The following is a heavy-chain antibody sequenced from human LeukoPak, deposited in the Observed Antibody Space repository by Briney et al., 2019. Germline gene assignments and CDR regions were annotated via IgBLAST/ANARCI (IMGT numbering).Heavy chain of an antibody. V-gene: IGHV1-24*01. J-gene: IGHJ4*02. CDR2: FDPEDDET. CDR1: GYTLTELS. CDR3: AKGDDWNDVGYFDY. D-gene: IGHD1-1*01. Sequence: GASVKVSCKVSGYTLTELSMHWVRQAPGKGLEWMGGFDPEDDETIYAQKFQGRVTITADKSTSTAYMELSSLRSEDTAVYYCAKGDDWNDVGYFDYWGQGTLVTVSS.